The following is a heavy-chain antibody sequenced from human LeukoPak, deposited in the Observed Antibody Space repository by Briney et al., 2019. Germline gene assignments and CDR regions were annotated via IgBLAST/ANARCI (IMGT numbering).Heavy chain of an antibody. D-gene: IGHD2-2*01. V-gene: IGHV1-69*13. Sequence: GASVKVSSKASGGTLSSYAISWVRQAPGHRLEWMGGIIPIFGTANYAQKFQGRVTITADESTSTAYMELSSLRSEDTAVYYCAISDAYYYYYYGMDVWGQGTTVTVSS. CDR2: IIPIFGTA. CDR3: AISDAYYYYYYGMDV. J-gene: IGHJ6*02. CDR1: GGTLSSYA.